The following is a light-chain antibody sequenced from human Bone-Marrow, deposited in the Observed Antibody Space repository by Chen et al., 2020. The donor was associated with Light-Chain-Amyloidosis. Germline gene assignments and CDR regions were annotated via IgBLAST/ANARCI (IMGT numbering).Light chain of an antibody. V-gene: IGKV2-28*01. J-gene: IGKJ1*01. CDR1: QSLRHSNGINY. CDR3: MQTLERPT. Sequence: DIVLTQSPLTLPVTPGEPASISCGSGQSLRHSNGINYLDWFLQRPGQSPQLLIYVASDRASGVPDRFRGRGSGTEFTLEISRVEAEDVGNYFGMQTLERPTFGQGTKVEI. CDR2: VAS.